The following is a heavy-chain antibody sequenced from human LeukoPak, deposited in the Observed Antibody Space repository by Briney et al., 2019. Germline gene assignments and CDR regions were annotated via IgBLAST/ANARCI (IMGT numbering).Heavy chain of an antibody. CDR2: IYYSGST. Sequence: LETLSLTCTVSGGSVSSGSYYWSWIRQPPGKGLEWIGYIYYSGSTNYNPSLKRRVTISVDTSKNQFSLKLSSVTAADTAVYYSARDQLWPRAFDIWGQGTMGTVSS. CDR1: GGSVSSGSYY. D-gene: IGHD5-18*01. V-gene: IGHV4-61*01. CDR3: ARDQLWPRAFDI. J-gene: IGHJ3*02.